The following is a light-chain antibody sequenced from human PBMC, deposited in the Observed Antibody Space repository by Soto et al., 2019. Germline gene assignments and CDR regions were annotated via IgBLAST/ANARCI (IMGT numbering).Light chain of an antibody. Sequence: AIQLTQSQSSLSASVGDCVPIYYRASQGIGNALGWYQQKPGKPPKVLIYGASNLQSGVPPRFSGSGSGTDFTLAISSLQPEDSATYYCLQDINYPWTFGQGTKVDIK. CDR2: GAS. CDR3: LQDINYPWT. CDR1: QGIGNA. J-gene: IGKJ1*01. V-gene: IGKV1-6*01.